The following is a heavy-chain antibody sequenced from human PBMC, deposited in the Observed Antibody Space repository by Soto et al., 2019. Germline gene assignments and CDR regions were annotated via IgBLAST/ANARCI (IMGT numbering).Heavy chain of an antibody. CDR3: ARAEITMVRGVIITEAFDI. J-gene: IGHJ3*02. Sequence: LRLSCAASGFTFSSYWMHWVRQAPGKGLVWVSRINSDGSSTSYADSVKGRFTISRDNAKNTLYLQMNSLRAQDTAVYYCARAEITMVRGVIITEAFDIWGQGTMVTVSS. CDR2: INSDGSST. D-gene: IGHD3-10*01. V-gene: IGHV3-74*01. CDR1: GFTFSSYW.